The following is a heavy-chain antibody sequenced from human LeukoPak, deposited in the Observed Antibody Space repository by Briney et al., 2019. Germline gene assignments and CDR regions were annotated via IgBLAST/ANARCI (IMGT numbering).Heavy chain of an antibody. Sequence: PGGSLRLSSAASGFTFSSYAMSWVRQAPGKGLEWVSAISGSGGSTYYADSVKGRFTISRDNSKNTLYLQMNSLRAEDTAVYYCAKDQSSSWSPYYYYGMDVWGQGTTVTVSS. V-gene: IGHV3-23*01. CDR3: AKDQSSSWSPYYYYGMDV. J-gene: IGHJ6*02. D-gene: IGHD6-13*01. CDR2: ISGSGGST. CDR1: GFTFSSYA.